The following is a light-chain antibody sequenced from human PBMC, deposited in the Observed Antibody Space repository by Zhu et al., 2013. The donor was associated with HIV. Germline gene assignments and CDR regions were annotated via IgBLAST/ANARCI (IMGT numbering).Light chain of an antibody. V-gene: IGKV1-39*01. CDR1: QSISSY. J-gene: IGKJ3*01. CDR3: QQTNSPFT. Sequence: DIQMTQSPSSLSASVGDRVTITCRASQSISSYLNWYQQKPGKAPKLLIYTASTLQTEVPSRFSGGGSGTDFTLNISSLRPEDSATYFCQQTNSPFTFGPGTKVEIK. CDR2: TAS.